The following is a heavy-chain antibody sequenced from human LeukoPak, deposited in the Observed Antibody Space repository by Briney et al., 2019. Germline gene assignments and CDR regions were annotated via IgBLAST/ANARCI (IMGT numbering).Heavy chain of an antibody. CDR2: IQQDGSEK. Sequence: PGGSLSLSCAASGFTFSSYWMNWVRQAPGKGLEWVANIQQDGSEKYYVDSVKGRFTISRDNAKNSLYLQMNSLRAEDTAVYYWARARDSSSWFSSDYWGQGTLVTASS. CDR3: ARARDSSSWFSSDY. D-gene: IGHD6-13*01. V-gene: IGHV3-7*04. J-gene: IGHJ4*02. CDR1: GFTFSSYW.